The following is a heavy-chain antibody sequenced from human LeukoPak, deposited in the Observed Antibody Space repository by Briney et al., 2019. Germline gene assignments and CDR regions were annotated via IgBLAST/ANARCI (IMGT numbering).Heavy chain of an antibody. CDR3: ARGLGMATIKDAFDI. Sequence: SETLSLTCTVSGGSISSYYWSWIRQPPGKGLEWIGYIYYSGSTNYNPSLKSRVTISVDTSKNQFSLKLSSVTAADTAVYYCARGLGMATIKDAFDIWGQGTMVTVSS. J-gene: IGHJ3*02. D-gene: IGHD5-24*01. V-gene: IGHV4-59*01. CDR1: GGSISSYY. CDR2: IYYSGST.